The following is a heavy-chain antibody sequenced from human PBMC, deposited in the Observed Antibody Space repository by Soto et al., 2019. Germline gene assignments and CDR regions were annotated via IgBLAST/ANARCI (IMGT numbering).Heavy chain of an antibody. V-gene: IGHV1-18*04. Sequence: ASVKVSCKASGYTLTSYGISWVRQAPGQGLEWMGWISAYNGNTNYAQKPKGRVTMTTETSKSTAYMELRSLRSDDTAVYYCARAAGTLPFLEFQFDYWGHGTLVTVSS. CDR1: GYTLTSYG. CDR2: ISAYNGNT. J-gene: IGHJ4*01. CDR3: ARAAGTLPFLEFQFDY. D-gene: IGHD3-3*01.